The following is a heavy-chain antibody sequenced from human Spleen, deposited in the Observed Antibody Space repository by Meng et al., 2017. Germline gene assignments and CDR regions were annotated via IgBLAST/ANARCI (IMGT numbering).Heavy chain of an antibody. V-gene: IGHV4-34*01. CDR3: ARDNSWEFFDY. CDR2: INHSGST. J-gene: IGHJ4*02. CDR1: GGSFSGYY. D-gene: IGHD3-10*01. Sequence: SETLSLTCAVYGGSFSGYYWSWIRQPPGKGLEWIGEINHSGSTNYNPSLKSRVTISVDTSKNQFSLKLSSLTAADTAVYYCARDNSWEFFDYWGQGTLVTVSS.